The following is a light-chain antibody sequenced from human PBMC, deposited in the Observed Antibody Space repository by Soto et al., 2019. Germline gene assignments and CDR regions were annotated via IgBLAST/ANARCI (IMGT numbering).Light chain of an antibody. CDR1: TSNIGTFY. Sequence: QSVLTQPPSTSSTLGQTVTISCSGSTSNIGTFYAYWYQHLPGTAPKLLIYIGDQRASGVSDRFSASKSGTSASLAISGLRSDDEADYYCAAWDDNLNAYVFGSGTKVTVL. V-gene: IGLV1-47*02. J-gene: IGLJ1*01. CDR3: AAWDDNLNAYV. CDR2: IGD.